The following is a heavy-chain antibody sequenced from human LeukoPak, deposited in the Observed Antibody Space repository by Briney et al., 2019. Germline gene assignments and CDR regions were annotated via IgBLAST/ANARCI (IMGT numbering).Heavy chain of an antibody. CDR2: IYYSGST. CDR3: ARGYCSSTSCATDFDY. J-gene: IGHJ4*02. CDR1: GGSISSSSYY. Sequence: XETLSLTCTVSGGSISSSSYYWGWIRQPPGTGLEWIGSIYYSGSTNYNPSLKSRVTISVDTSKNQFSLKLSSVTAADTAVYYCARGYCSSTSCATDFDYWGQGTLVTVSS. V-gene: IGHV4-39*07. D-gene: IGHD2-2*01.